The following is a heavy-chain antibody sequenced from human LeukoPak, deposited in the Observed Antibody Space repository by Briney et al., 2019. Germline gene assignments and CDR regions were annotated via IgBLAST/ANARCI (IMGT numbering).Heavy chain of an antibody. CDR2: ISGRGFNT. CDR3: GESPQRVAVTAFDY. Sequence: TGGSLRLSPAHSGVTFRTYAVGGVRQALGKGLESVSGISGRGFNTYHADSVKGRVNISRDNSENMLYLQMNSLRDEDTALYYCGESPQRVAVTAFDYWGQGILVTVSS. CDR1: GVTFRTYA. J-gene: IGHJ4*02. D-gene: IGHD2-21*02. V-gene: IGHV3-23*01.